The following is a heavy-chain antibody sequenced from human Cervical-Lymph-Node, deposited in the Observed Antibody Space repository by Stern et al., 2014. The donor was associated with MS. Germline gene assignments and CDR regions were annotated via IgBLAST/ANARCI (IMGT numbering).Heavy chain of an antibody. CDR2: IYCNDAK. CDR3: GHRYHPLWDV. J-gene: IGHJ6*02. V-gene: IGHV2-5*01. CDR1: GFSLTTSGLG. Sequence: QITLMESGPTLVKPTHSLTLSCTSSGFSLTTSGLGVGRMRPPQGLALEWLALIYCNDAKCYNPSLKRSLFTTDDSSNNQVLLIKTNMDSVETATYYCGHRYHPLWDVWGQGTPVTVSS.